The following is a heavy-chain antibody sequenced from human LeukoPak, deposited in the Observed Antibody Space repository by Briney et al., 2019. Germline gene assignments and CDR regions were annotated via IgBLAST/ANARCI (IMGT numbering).Heavy chain of an antibody. CDR2: IIPIFGTA. Sequence: SVKVSCKASGYRFTSFGISWVRQAPGQGLEWMGGIIPIFGTANYAQKFQGRVTITADESTSTAYMELSSLRSEDTAVYYCARDLTTWVSWFDPWGQGTLVTVSS. J-gene: IGHJ5*02. CDR1: GYRFTSFG. D-gene: IGHD1-14*01. V-gene: IGHV1-69*13. CDR3: ARDLTTWVSWFDP.